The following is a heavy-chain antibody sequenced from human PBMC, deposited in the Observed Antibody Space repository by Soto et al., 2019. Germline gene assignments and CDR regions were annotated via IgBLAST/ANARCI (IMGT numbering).Heavy chain of an antibody. CDR2: IGSSGSTI. D-gene: IGHD3-22*01. Sequence: GGSLRLSCAASGFTFSTYEMNWVRQAPGKGLEWVSYIGSSGSTISYAASVKGRFTISRNNAKNSLSLQMSSLRAEDTAVYYCARRELGYYYDFSDYFVSLDAFDFWGQGTTVTVSS. V-gene: IGHV3-48*03. J-gene: IGHJ3*01. CDR3: ARRELGYYYDFSDYFVSLDAFDF. CDR1: GFTFSTYE.